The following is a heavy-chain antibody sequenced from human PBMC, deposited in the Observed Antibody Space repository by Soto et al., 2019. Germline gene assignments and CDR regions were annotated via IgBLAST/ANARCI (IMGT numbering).Heavy chain of an antibody. V-gene: IGHV4-61*01. CDR3: ARVMVRGVITGWFDP. Sequence: ETLSLTCTVSGGSVSSGSYYWSWIRQPPGKGLEWIGYIYYSGSTNYNPSLKSRVTISVDTSKNQFSLKLSSVTAVDTAVYYCARVMVRGVITGWFDPWGQGTLVTVSS. J-gene: IGHJ5*02. D-gene: IGHD3-10*01. CDR2: IYYSGST. CDR1: GGSVSSGSYY.